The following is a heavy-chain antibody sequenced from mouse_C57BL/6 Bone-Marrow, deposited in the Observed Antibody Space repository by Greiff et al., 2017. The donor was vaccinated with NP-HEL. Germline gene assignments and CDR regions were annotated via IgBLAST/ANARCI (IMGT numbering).Heavy chain of an antibody. J-gene: IGHJ4*01. D-gene: IGHD2-1*01. CDR2: IYPGSGST. CDR3: ARSLWYHYAMDY. V-gene: IGHV1-55*01. Sequence: QVQLKQPGAELVKPGASVKMSCKASGYTFTSYWITWVQQRPGQGLEWIGDIYPGSGSTNYNEKFKSKATLTVDTSSSTAYMQLSSLTSEDSAVYYCARSLWYHYAMDYWGQGTSVTVSS. CDR1: GYTFTSYW.